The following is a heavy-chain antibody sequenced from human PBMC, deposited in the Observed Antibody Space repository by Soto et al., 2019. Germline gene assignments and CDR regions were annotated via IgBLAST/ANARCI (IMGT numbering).Heavy chain of an antibody. V-gene: IGHV3-30*18. Sequence: QVQLVESGGGVVQPGRSLRLSCAASGFTFSSYGMHWVRQAPGKGLEWGAVISYDGSNKYYADYVKGRFTISRDNSKNTLYLQMNSLRAEDTAVYYCAKGRAARPPYFFDYWGQVTLVTVSS. CDR1: GFTFSSYG. CDR2: ISYDGSNK. J-gene: IGHJ4*02. D-gene: IGHD6-6*01. CDR3: AKGRAARPPYFFDY.